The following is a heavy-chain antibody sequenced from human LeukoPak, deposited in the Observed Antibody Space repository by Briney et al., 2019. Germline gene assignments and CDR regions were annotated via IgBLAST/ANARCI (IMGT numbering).Heavy chain of an antibody. CDR3: AVARLAKIRYFDY. V-gene: IGHV4-30-4*01. CDR2: IYYSRST. D-gene: IGHD5-24*01. J-gene: IGHJ4*02. Sequence: SETLSLTCTVSGGSISSGDYYWSWIRQPPGKGLEWIGYIYYSRSTYYNPSLKGRVTISVDTTKNQFSLKLSSVTAADTAVYYCAVARLAKIRYFDYWGQGTLVTVSS. CDR1: GGSISSGDYY.